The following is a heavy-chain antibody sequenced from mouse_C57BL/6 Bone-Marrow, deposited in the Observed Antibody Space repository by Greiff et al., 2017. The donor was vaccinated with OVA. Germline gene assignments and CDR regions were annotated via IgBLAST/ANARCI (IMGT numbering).Heavy chain of an antibody. J-gene: IGHJ4*01. D-gene: IGHD3-2*02. Sequence: QVQLQQPGAELVMPGASVKLSCKASGYTFTSYWMHWVKQRPGQGLEWIGKIDPSDSYTNYNQKFKGKSTLTVDKSSSTAYMQLSSLTSEDSAVYYCAREAGALYDMDYWGQGTSVTVSS. V-gene: IGHV1-69*01. CDR3: AREAGALYDMDY. CDR2: IDPSDSYT. CDR1: GYTFTSYW.